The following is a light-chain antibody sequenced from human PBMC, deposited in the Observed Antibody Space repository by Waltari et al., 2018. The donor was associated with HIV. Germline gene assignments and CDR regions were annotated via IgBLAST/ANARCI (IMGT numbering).Light chain of an antibody. CDR2: DAS. Sequence: EIVMTQSPATLSVSPGESATLSCRASQTVRSSLAWYQQKPGQAPRLLIYDASTRAAGIPDRFSCSGSGTEFTLTISSLQSEDSAVYFCQQYNIWPPWSFGPGTKVEIK. J-gene: IGKJ1*01. CDR3: QQYNIWPPWS. V-gene: IGKV3-15*01. CDR1: QTVRSS.